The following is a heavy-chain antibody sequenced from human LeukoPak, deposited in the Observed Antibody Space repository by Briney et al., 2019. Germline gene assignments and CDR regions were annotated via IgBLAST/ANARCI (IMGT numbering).Heavy chain of an antibody. Sequence: GGSLRLSCAASGFTFSSYTMNWVRQAPGKGLEWVSSISGTSIYIHDADSVKGRFTVFRDNANKSLYLQMNSLRAEDTAMYYCARGMRQIDDAFDLWGQGTMVTVSS. J-gene: IGHJ3*01. CDR1: GFTFSSYT. V-gene: IGHV3-21*01. D-gene: IGHD6-25*01. CDR3: ARGMRQIDDAFDL. CDR2: ISGTSIYI.